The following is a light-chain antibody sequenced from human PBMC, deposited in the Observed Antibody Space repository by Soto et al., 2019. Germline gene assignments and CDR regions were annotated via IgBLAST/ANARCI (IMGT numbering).Light chain of an antibody. Sequence: EIVLTQSPGTLSLSPGERAALSCRASQSVSSTSLAWYQQNPGQAPRLLIYGTSSRATGIPDRFSGSGSGTDFSLTISRLEPEDFALYYCQQYGTSPWTFGQGTKV. V-gene: IGKV3-20*01. CDR3: QQYGTSPWT. CDR2: GTS. J-gene: IGKJ1*01. CDR1: QSVSSTS.